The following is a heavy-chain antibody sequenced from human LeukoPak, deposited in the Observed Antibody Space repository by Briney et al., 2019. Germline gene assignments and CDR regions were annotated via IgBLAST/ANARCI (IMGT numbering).Heavy chain of an antibody. J-gene: IGHJ5*02. CDR3: GRCFMAASGIYWFDP. CDR2: IDWDDDK. D-gene: IGHD6-13*01. CDR1: GFSLSTSGMC. Sequence: ESGPTLVNPTQTLTLTCIFSGFSLSTSGMCVSWIRQPPGKALDWLALIDWDDDKYYSTSLKTRLTISKDTSKNQVVLTMTNMDPVDTGTYYCGRCFMAASGIYWFDPWGQGTLVTVSS. V-gene: IGHV2-70*12.